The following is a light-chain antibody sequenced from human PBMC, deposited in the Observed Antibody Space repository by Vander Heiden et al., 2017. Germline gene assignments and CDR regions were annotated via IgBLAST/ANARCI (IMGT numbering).Light chain of an antibody. Sequence: DIQMTQSPSSLSASVGDRVTITCQASQDISNYLNWYQQKPGKAPKLLIYDASNLETGFPSRFSGSGSGTDFTFTISSLQPEDIATYYCQQYDNLPLTFGGGTKLEIK. J-gene: IGKJ4*01. CDR3: QQYDNLPLT. CDR2: DAS. CDR1: QDISNY. V-gene: IGKV1-33*01.